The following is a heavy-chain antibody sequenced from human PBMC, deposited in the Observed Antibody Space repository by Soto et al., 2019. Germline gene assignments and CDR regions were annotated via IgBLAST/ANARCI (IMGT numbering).Heavy chain of an antibody. J-gene: IGHJ6*02. D-gene: IGHD2-21*02. CDR3: ARAGRVVTASAYYYGMDV. CDR1: GFTFSSYS. CDR2: ISSSSSYI. Sequence: EVQLVESGGGLVKPGGSLRLSCAASGFTFSSYSMNWVRQAPGKGLEWVSSISSSSSYIYYADSVKGRFTISRDNAKNSLYLQMNSLRAEDTAVYYCARAGRVVTASAYYYGMDVWGQGTTVTVSS. V-gene: IGHV3-21*01.